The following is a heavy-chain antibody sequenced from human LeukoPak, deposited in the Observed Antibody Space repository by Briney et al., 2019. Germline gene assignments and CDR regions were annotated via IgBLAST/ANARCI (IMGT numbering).Heavy chain of an antibody. J-gene: IGHJ4*02. V-gene: IGHV3-48*03. CDR1: GFTFSSYE. CDR3: AKAPHPFTNTAIDY. D-gene: IGHD5-18*01. Sequence: GGSLRLSCAASGFTFSSYEMNWVRQAPGKGLEWVSYISSSGSTIYYADSVKGRFTISRDNAKNSLYLQMNSLRAEDTAVYYCAKAPHPFTNTAIDYWGQGTLVTVSS. CDR2: ISSSGSTI.